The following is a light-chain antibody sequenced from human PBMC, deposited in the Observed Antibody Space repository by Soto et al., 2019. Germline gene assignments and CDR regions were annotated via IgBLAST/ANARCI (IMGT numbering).Light chain of an antibody. CDR3: QQYGSSPRT. CDR2: GAS. J-gene: IGKJ1*01. CDR1: QSVSSSY. V-gene: IGKV3-20*01. Sequence: EIVLTQSPGTLSLSPGERATLSCRASQSVSSSYLAWYQQKPGQAPRLLIYGASSRATGIPDRFSGSGSGTDFTLTISRLEPEDFAVYYCQQYGSSPRTLXQGTKVDIK.